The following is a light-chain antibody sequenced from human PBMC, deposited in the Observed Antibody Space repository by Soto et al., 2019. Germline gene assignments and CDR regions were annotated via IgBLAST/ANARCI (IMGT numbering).Light chain of an antibody. CDR1: QSVSSSY. V-gene: IGKV3-20*01. CDR3: HQYVSSPPAWA. J-gene: IGKJ1*01. CDR2: ATS. Sequence: EIVLTQSPGTLSLSPGERATLSCRTSQSVSSSYLAWSQQKPGQAPRLLISATSSRATGVPDRFSGSGSGTDFTLTISRLEPVDSAVYYCHQYVSSPPAWAFGQGTKVEIK.